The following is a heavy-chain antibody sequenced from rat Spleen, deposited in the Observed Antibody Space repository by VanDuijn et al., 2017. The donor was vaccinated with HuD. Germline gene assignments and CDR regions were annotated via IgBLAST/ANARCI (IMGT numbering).Heavy chain of an antibody. Sequence: EVQLVESGGGLVQPGRSLKLSCAASGFTFSDYYMAWVRQAPKKGLEWVASISYEGSGTYYGDSVKGRFTISSDNAKSTLYLQMNSLRSEDTATYYCARLHTMDYLFDYWGQGVMVTVSS. D-gene: IGHD1-6*01. CDR1: GFTFSDYY. J-gene: IGHJ2*01. CDR2: ISYEGSGT. CDR3: ARLHTMDYLFDY. V-gene: IGHV5-22*01.